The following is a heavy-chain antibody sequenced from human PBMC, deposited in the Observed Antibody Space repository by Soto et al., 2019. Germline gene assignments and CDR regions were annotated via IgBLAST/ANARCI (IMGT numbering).Heavy chain of an antibody. CDR3: AKDRGNPEFYGDDENY. CDR1: GFTFSSYA. J-gene: IGHJ4*02. V-gene: IGHV3-23*01. CDR2: ISGSGGST. Sequence: GGSLRLSCAASGFTFSSYAMSWVRQAPGKGLEWVSAISGSGGSTYYADSVKGRFTISRDNSKNTLYLQMNSLRAEDTAVYYCAKDRGNPEFYGDDENYWGQGTLVTVSS. D-gene: IGHD4-17*01.